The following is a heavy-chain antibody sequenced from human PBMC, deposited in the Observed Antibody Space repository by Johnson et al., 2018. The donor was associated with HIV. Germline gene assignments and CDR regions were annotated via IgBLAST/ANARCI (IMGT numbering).Heavy chain of an antibody. CDR1: GFQIDDYA. Sequence: VQLVESGGVVVQPGGSLRLSCAASGFQIDDYAMHWVRQAPGKGLEWVSGISWNSGSIGYADSVKGRFTISRDNSKNTLYLQMNSLRAEDTAVYYCAKEEGVAAADTGEAFDIWGQGTMVTVSP. J-gene: IGHJ3*02. CDR2: ISWNSGSI. V-gene: IGHV3-9*01. D-gene: IGHD2-15*01. CDR3: AKEEGVAAADTGEAFDI.